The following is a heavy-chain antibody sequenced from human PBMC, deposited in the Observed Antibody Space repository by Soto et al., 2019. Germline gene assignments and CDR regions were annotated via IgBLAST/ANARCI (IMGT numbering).Heavy chain of an antibody. CDR1: GYSFTSYW. V-gene: IGHV5-51*01. J-gene: IGHJ6*04. D-gene: IGHD3-10*01. Sequence: EVQLVQSGAEVKKPGESLKISCKGSGYSFTSYWIGWVRQMPGKGREWMGIIYPGDSDTRYSPSFQGQFTITADKSIRTAYLQWSSLKASDTAMYYCAGGGVRGVITRTRDYYGMDVWGKGTTVTVSS. CDR3: AGGGVRGVITRTRDYYGMDV. CDR2: IYPGDSDT.